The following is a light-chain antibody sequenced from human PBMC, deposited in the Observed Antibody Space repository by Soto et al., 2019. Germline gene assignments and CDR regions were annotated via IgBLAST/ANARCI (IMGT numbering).Light chain of an antibody. CDR2: AAS. V-gene: IGKV1-39*01. CDR3: QQSYTTPT. Sequence: DIQMTQSPSSLSASVGDRVTITCRAGQTISTYLNWCQQRPGKAPELLIYAASSLQSGVPSRFSGGGSGTDFTLTISSLRPEDFATYYCQQSYTTPTFGGGTKVEIK. J-gene: IGKJ4*01. CDR1: QTISTY.